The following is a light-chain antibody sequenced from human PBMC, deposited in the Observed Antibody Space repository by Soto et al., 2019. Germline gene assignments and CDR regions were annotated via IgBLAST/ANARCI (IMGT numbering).Light chain of an antibody. CDR2: EAS. J-gene: IGKJ3*01. Sequence: ELVLSQSPATLSVSPGERATLSCRASQSIRKNLAWYQQKPGQAPTLLIYEASTRATGVPARFSGSGSGTEFTLTISSLQSEDFAIYYCQQYNNWPPFTFGPGTKVEIK. CDR1: QSIRKN. CDR3: QQYNNWPPFT. V-gene: IGKV3-15*01.